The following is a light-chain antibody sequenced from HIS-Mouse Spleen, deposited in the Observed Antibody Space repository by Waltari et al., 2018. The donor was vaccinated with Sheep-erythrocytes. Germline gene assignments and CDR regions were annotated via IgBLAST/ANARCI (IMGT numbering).Light chain of an antibody. CDR2: QHS. V-gene: IGLV3-1*01. J-gene: IGLJ2*01. CDR3: QAWDSSTVV. CDR1: KLGDKY. Sequence: SYELTQPPSVSVSPGQTASITCSGDKLGDKYACWYHQKPGQSPVLVIYQHSKRPSGIPGRFSCSNSGNTATLTISGTQAMDEADYYCQAWDSSTVVFGGGTKLTVL.